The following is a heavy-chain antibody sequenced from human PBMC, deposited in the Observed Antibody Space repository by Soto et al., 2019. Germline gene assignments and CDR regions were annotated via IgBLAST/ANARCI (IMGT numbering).Heavy chain of an antibody. D-gene: IGHD3-10*01. Sequence: SETMSPACIVAGRSISGSSYYWGWIGLPRGEGLEWIGSIYYSGSTFYTPSPKRRVTISVDTSKNQFSLKLSSVTAADTAVYYCARVPGSGAFDIWGQGTMVTVSS. CDR1: GRSISGSSYY. CDR3: ARVPGSGAFDI. V-gene: IGHV4-39*01. J-gene: IGHJ3*02. CDR2: IYYSGST.